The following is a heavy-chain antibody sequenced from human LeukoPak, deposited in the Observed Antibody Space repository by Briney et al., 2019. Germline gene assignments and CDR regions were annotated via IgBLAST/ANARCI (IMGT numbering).Heavy chain of an antibody. D-gene: IGHD3-9*01. J-gene: IGHJ5*02. CDR2: INHSGST. V-gene: IGHV4-34*01. CDR3: ARRGDWLWGLQHGYNWFDR. Sequence: SETLSLTCAVYGGSFSGYYWSWIRQPPGKGLEWIGEINHSGSTNYNPSLKSRVTISVDTSKNQFSLKLSSVTAADTAVYYCARRGDWLWGLQHGYNWFDRWGQGTLVTVSS. CDR1: GGSFSGYY.